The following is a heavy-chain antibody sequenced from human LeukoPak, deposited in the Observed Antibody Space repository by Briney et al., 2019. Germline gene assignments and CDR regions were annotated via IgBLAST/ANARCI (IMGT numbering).Heavy chain of an antibody. J-gene: IGHJ5*02. CDR2: IHYSGST. V-gene: IGHV4-59*01. CDR3: ARGGYYGWGNDFRFDP. CDR1: GGFISSYY. D-gene: IGHD3-10*01. Sequence: PSETLSLTCTVSGGFISSYYWSWIRQPPGKGLECIGYIHYSGSTNYNPSLKSRVTISVDTSKNQFSLKLKSVTAADTAVYYCARGGYYGWGNDFRFDPWGQGTLVTVSS.